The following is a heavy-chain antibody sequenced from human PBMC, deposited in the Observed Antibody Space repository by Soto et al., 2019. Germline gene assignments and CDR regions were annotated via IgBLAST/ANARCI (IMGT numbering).Heavy chain of an antibody. CDR3: ASILRDYGLGGYYYYYYYMDV. CDR1: GGSFSGYY. D-gene: IGHD4-17*01. CDR2: INHSGST. V-gene: IGHV4-34*01. Sequence: ETLSLTCAVYGGSFSGYYWSWIRQPPGKGLEWIGEINHSGSTNYNPSLKSRVTISVDTSKNQFSLKLSSVTAADTAVYYCASILRDYGLGGYYYYYYYMDVWGKGTTVTVSS. J-gene: IGHJ6*03.